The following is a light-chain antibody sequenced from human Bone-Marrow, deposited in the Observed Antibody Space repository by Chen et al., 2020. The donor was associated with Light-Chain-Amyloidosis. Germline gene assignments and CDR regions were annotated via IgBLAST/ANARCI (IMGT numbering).Light chain of an antibody. CDR3: YSAADNNSWV. CDR2: KDS. V-gene: IGLV3-27*01. J-gene: IGLJ3*02. CDR1: DLPTKY. Sequence: SYELTQPPSVSVSPGQTARITCSGDDLPTKYAYWYQQKPGQAPVLVIYKDSERPSWIPERFSGASSGTTVTLTISGAQVEDEADYYCYSAADNNSWVFGGGTKLTVL.